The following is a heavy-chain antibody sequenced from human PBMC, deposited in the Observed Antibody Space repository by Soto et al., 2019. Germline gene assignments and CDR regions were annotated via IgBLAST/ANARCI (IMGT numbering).Heavy chain of an antibody. D-gene: IGHD3-10*01. J-gene: IGHJ5*02. CDR2: INVYNGNA. CDR3: ARGVGSGSYYNQYNWFDP. Sequence: ASVKVSCKASGYTFTNYGISWVRQAPGQGLEWMGWINVYNGNAKYAQKVQGRVTMTTDTSTSTAYMELRSLRSDDTAVYYCARGVGSGSYYNQYNWFDPWGQGALVTVSS. V-gene: IGHV1-18*01. CDR1: GYTFTNYG.